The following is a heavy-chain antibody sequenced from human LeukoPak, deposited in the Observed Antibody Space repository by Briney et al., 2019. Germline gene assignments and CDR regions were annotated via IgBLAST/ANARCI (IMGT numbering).Heavy chain of an antibody. CDR2: INPKSCGT. CDR1: GNTFSGYY. V-gene: IGHV1-2*02. Sequence: ASVKVSCKASGNTFSGYYIHWVRQAPGQGLDGMGWINPKSCGTNYAQKFQGRVTMTRDTSISTAYMELRRLRSDDTAVYHCASVKLGPEGFFDSWGQGTLVTVSS. J-gene: IGHJ4*02. D-gene: IGHD7-27*01. CDR3: ASVKLGPEGFFDS.